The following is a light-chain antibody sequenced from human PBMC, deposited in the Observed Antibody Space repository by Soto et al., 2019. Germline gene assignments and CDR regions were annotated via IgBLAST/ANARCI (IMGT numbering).Light chain of an antibody. J-gene: IGKJ4*01. CDR2: GAS. V-gene: IGKV3-15*01. Sequence: EIVMTQSPATLSVSPGERATLSCRASQSVSSNLAWYQQKPGQAPRLFIYGASTRATGIPARFSGSGSGTEFTLTISSLQSEDFAVYYCQQYNNWPLTFGGGTKV. CDR3: QQYNNWPLT. CDR1: QSVSSN.